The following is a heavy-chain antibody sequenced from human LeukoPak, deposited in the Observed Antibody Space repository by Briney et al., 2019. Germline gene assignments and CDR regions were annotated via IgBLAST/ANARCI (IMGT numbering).Heavy chain of an antibody. CDR1: GYTFTSYY. V-gene: IGHV1-46*01. D-gene: IGHD3-3*01. Sequence: ASVKVSCRPPGYTFTSYYMHWVRQAPGQGLEWMGIINPSGGSTSYAQKFQGRVTMTRDTSTSTVYMELSSLRSEDTAAYYCARVTYYDFWSGPGYFDYWGQGTLVTVSS. CDR2: INPSGGST. CDR3: ARVTYYDFWSGPGYFDY. J-gene: IGHJ4*02.